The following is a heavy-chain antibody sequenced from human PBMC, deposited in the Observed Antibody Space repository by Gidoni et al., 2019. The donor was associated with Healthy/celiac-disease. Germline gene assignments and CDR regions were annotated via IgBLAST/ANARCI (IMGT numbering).Heavy chain of an antibody. J-gene: IGHJ4*02. CDR2: ISYDGSNK. V-gene: IGHV3-30*18. CDR1: GFTFSSYG. CDR3: AKTLDSSSFPGPDY. D-gene: IGHD6-6*01. Sequence: QVPLVESGGGVVPPGRSLSLSCSASGFTFSSYGMHWVRQAPGKGLEWVAVISYDGSNKYYADSVKGRFTISRDNSKNTLYLQMNSLRAEDTAVYYCAKTLDSSSFPGPDYWGQGTLVTVSS.